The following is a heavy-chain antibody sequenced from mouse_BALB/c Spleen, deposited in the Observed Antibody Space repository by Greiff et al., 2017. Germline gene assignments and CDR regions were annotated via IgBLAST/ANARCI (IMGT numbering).Heavy chain of an antibody. Sequence: EVKLMESGPGLVKPSQSLSLTCSVTGYSITSGYYWNWIRQFPGNKLEWMGYISYDGSNNYNPSLKNRISITRDTSKNQFFLKLNSVTTEDTATYYCARFDGYYLGWFAYWGQGTLVTVSA. V-gene: IGHV3-6*02. CDR3: ARFDGYYLGWFAY. J-gene: IGHJ3*01. CDR2: ISYDGSN. D-gene: IGHD2-3*01. CDR1: GYSITSGYY.